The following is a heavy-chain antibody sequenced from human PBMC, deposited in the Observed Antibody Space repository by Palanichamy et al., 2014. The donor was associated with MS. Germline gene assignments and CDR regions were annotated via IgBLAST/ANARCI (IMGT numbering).Heavy chain of an antibody. CDR1: GFTFSSYA. V-gene: IGHV3-23*04. Sequence: EVQLVESGGGLVQPGGSLRLSCAASGFTFSSYAMSWVRQAPGKGLEWVSAISGSGGSTYYADSVKGRFTISRGNSKNTLYLQMNSLRAEDTAVYYCAKETVEMATIQGAFDIWGQGTMVTVSS. D-gene: IGHD5-24*01. CDR2: ISGSGGST. CDR3: AKETVEMATIQGAFDI. J-gene: IGHJ3*02.